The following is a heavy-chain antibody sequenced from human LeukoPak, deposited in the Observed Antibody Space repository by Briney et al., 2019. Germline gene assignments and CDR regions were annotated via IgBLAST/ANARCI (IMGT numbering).Heavy chain of an antibody. V-gene: IGHV3-30*18. D-gene: IGHD3-22*01. CDR1: GFTFSSYG. J-gene: IGHJ4*02. CDR3: AKETYYYDSSGWFFDY. Sequence: GGSLRLSCAASGFTFSSYGMHWVRQAPGKGLEWVAVISYDGSNKYYADSVKGRFTISRDNSKNTLYLQMNSLGAEDTAVYYCAKETYYYDSSGWFFDYWGQGTLVTVSS. CDR2: ISYDGSNK.